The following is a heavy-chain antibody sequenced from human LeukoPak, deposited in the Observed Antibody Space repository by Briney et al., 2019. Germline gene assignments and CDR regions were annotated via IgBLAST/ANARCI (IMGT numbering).Heavy chain of an antibody. CDR3: AGEMLGSGYDAFDI. Sequence: GGSLRLSCAASGFTVSSNYMSWVRQAPGKGLEWVSVIYSGGSTYYADSVKGRFTISRDNSKNTLYLQMNSLRAEDTAVYYCAGEMLGSGYDAFDIWGQGTMVTVSS. J-gene: IGHJ3*02. V-gene: IGHV3-53*01. CDR1: GFTVSSNY. CDR2: IYSGGST. D-gene: IGHD3-22*01.